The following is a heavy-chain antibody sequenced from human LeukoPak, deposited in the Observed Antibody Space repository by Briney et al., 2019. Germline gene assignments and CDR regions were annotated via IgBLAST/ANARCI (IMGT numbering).Heavy chain of an antibody. Sequence: GGSLRLSCAASGFTFSSYWMHWVRQAPGMGLVWVSRINSDGSSTSYADSVKGRFTISRDNAKNTLYLQMNSLRAEDTAVYYCARAPRFYGDYGCDYWGQGTLVTVSS. V-gene: IGHV3-74*01. CDR3: ARAPRFYGDYGCDY. CDR2: INSDGSST. CDR1: GFTFSSYW. D-gene: IGHD4-17*01. J-gene: IGHJ4*02.